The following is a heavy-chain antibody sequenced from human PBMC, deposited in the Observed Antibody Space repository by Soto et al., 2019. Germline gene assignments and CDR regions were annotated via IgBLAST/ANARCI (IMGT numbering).Heavy chain of an antibody. V-gene: IGHV1-69*06. J-gene: IGHJ6*02. CDR2: IIPIFGTA. D-gene: IGHD3-16*02. CDR1: GGTFSSYA. CDR3: ARAQGYTRSYYYGMDV. Sequence: GASVKVSCKASGGTFSSYAISWVRQAPGQGLEWMGGIIPIFGTANYAQKFQGRVTITADKSTSTAYMELSSLRSEDTAVYYCARAQGYTRSYYYGMDVWGQGTTVTVSS.